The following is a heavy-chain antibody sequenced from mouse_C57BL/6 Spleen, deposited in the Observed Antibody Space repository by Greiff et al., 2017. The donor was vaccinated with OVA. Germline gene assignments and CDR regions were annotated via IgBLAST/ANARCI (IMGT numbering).Heavy chain of an antibody. J-gene: IGHJ2*01. V-gene: IGHV3-6*01. CDR2: ISYDGSN. CDR1: GYSITSGYY. Sequence: VQLKESGPGLVKPSQSLSLTCSVTGYSITSGYYWNWIRQFPGNKLEWMGYISYDGSNNYNPSLKNRISITRDTSKNQFFLKLNSVTTEDTATYYCARGGLRRREYYFDYWGQGTTLTVSS. CDR3: ARGGLRRREYYFDY. D-gene: IGHD2-2*01.